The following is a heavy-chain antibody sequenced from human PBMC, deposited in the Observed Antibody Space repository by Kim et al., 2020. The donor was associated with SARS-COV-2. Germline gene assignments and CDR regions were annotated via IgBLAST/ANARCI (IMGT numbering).Heavy chain of an antibody. J-gene: IGHJ4*02. Sequence: YYIDSVKGRFTLSRDNSENTLYLQMNSLRAEDTAVYYCVKRYYYDSGSLDYWGQGTLVTVSS. D-gene: IGHD3-10*01. CDR3: VKRYYYDSGSLDY. V-gene: IGHV3-23*01.